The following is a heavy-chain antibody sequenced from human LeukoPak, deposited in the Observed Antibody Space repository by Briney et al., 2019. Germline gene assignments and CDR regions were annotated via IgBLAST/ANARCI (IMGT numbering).Heavy chain of an antibody. J-gene: IGHJ4*02. CDR3: AKGDCASGSCYFDD. Sequence: GGSLRLSCAASGFTFSSYSMNWDRQAPGKGLEWISSLSDTGDSRHYADSVKGRFTISRDSARSALYLQMNSLRAEDTAVYYCAKGDCASGSCYFDDWGQGSQVTVSS. CDR1: GFTFSSYS. V-gene: IGHV3-23*01. D-gene: IGHD2-8*01. CDR2: LSDTGDSR.